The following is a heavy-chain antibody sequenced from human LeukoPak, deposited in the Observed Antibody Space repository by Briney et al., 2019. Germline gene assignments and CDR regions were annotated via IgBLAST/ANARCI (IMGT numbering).Heavy chain of an antibody. CDR3: ARDSGPWGVFDP. CDR2: IYYSGST. V-gene: IGHV4-34*01. J-gene: IGHJ5*02. CDR1: GGSFTGYY. Sequence: SETLSLTCGLYGGSFTGYYWSWIRQPPGKGLEWIGSIYYSGSTYYNPSLKSRVTISVDTSKNQFSLKLSSVTAADTAVYYCARDSGPWGVFDPWGQGTLVTVSS. D-gene: IGHD3-10*01.